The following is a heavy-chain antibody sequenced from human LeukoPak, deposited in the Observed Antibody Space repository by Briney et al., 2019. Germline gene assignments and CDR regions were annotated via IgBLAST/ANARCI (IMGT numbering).Heavy chain of an antibody. J-gene: IGHJ4*02. D-gene: IGHD6-19*01. Sequence: SETLSLTCTVSGGSISSSTDYWGWIRQPPGKGLEWIANVYYSGSTNYNPSLKSRVTISVDTSKNQFSLKLSSVTAADTAVYYCASLGIAVAGTLDYWGQGTLVTVSS. CDR1: GGSISSSTDY. V-gene: IGHV4-39*07. CDR2: VYYSGST. CDR3: ASLGIAVAGTLDY.